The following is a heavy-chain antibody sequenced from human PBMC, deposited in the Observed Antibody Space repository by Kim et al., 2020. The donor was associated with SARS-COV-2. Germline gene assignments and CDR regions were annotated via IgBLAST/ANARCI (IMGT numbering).Heavy chain of an antibody. CDR2: INHSGST. V-gene: IGHV4-34*01. CDR1: GGSFSGYY. D-gene: IGHD1-7*01. Sequence: SETLSLTCAVYGGSFSGYYWSWIRQPPGKGLEWIGEINHSGSTNYNPSLKSRVTISVDTSKNQFSLKLSSVTAADTAVYYCARCGVRNYSGDWFDPWGQGTLVTVSS. J-gene: IGHJ5*02. CDR3: ARCGVRNYSGDWFDP.